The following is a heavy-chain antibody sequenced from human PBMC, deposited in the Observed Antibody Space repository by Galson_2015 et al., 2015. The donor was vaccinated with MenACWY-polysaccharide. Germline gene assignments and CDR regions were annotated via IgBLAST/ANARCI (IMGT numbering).Heavy chain of an antibody. Sequence: SVRVSCKASGYTFTNYAIHWVRQAPGQGLEWMACMNPDSGNTGYADTVHGRVTLTKDTSINTAYLELSSLRSEDTAMDYCARTFGDIDYWGQGTLVTVSS. V-gene: IGHV1-8*02. CDR3: ARTFGDIDY. CDR2: MNPDSGNT. D-gene: IGHD4-17*01. CDR1: GYTFTNYA. J-gene: IGHJ4*02.